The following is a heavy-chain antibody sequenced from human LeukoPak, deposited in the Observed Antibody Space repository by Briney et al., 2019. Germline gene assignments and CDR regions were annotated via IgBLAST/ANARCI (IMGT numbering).Heavy chain of an antibody. J-gene: IGHJ4*02. Sequence: GRSLRLSCAASGFTFSSFGMHWVRQAPGKGLEWVAVISYDGSTKYYADSVKGRFTISRDNSKNTLYLQMNSLGDEDTAVYYCAKREVRGTYLYYFDYWGQGTLVTVSS. D-gene: IGHD3-16*01. CDR2: ISYDGSTK. CDR1: GFTFSSFG. V-gene: IGHV3-30*18. CDR3: AKREVRGTYLYYFDY.